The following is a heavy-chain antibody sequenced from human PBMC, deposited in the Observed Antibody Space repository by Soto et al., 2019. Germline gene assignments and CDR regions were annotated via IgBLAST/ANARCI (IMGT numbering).Heavy chain of an antibody. CDR1: RCSFSSYY. CDR2: IYYSGST. V-gene: IGHV4-59*01. CDR3: ARAVCSGGSCYPYHLTN. J-gene: IGHJ4*02. Sequence: SETLSLTRACSRCSFSSYYLRRVRPPPGKGLEWIGYIYYSGSTNYNPSLKSRVTISVDTSKNQFSLKLSSVTAADTAVYYCARAVCSGGSCYPYHLTNWGQGTLVTVSS. D-gene: IGHD2-15*01.